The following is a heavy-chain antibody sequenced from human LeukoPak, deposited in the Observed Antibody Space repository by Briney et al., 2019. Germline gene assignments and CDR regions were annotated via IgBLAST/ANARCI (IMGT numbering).Heavy chain of an antibody. V-gene: IGHV1-2*02. CDR3: ARGIFDDFWSGYLLSFYFDY. J-gene: IGHJ4*02. CDR2: INPNSGGT. CDR1: GYTFTGYY. D-gene: IGHD3-3*01. Sequence: ASVKVSCKASGYTFTGYYMHWVRQAPGQGLEWMGWINPNSGGTNYAQKFQGGVTMTRDTSISTAYMELSRLRSDDTAVYYCARGIFDDFWSGYLLSFYFDYWGQGTLVTVSS.